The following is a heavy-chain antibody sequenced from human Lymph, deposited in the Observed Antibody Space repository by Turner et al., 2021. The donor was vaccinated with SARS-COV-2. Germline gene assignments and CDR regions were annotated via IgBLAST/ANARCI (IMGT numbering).Heavy chain of an antibody. V-gene: IGHV4-4*02. CDR3: ATKYCSSGSCSYFDY. D-gene: IGHD2-15*01. CDR2: IYHSEST. J-gene: IGHJ4*02. Sequence: QVQLQESGPGLVKPSGTLSLTCAVSGASISSSNWWSWVRQPPGKGLEWIGEIYHSESTNYNPSLKSRVTISVDKSKNQFSLKLSSVTAADTAVYYCATKYCSSGSCSYFDYWGQGTLVTVSS. CDR1: GASISSSNW.